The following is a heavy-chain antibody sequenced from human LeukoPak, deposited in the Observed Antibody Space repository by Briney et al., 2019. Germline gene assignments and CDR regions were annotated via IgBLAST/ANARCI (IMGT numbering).Heavy chain of an antibody. V-gene: IGHV4-39*01. Sequence: SETLSLTCTVSGGSISSSSYYWGWIRQPPGKGLEWIGSIYYSGSTFYNPSLKSRVTISVDTSKNQFSLKPSSVTAADTAVYYCARRYAGIAVAGTDYWGQGTLVTVSS. CDR1: GGSISSSSYY. CDR3: ARRYAGIAVAGTDY. CDR2: IYYSGST. J-gene: IGHJ4*02. D-gene: IGHD6-19*01.